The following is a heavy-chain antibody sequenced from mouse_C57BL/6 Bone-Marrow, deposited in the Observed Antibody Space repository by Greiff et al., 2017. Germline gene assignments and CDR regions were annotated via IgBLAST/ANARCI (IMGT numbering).Heavy chain of an antibody. V-gene: IGHV1-64*01. J-gene: IGHJ4*01. CDR3: ARSYDYDDYTMDY. D-gene: IGHD2-4*01. CDR2: MHPNGGSP. Sequence: QVHVKQPGAELVKPGASVKLSCKASGYTFTNYWMHWVKQRPGQGLEWIGMMHPNGGSPDYNEKFKSEATLSVDKSSRTAYMELSSLTSEDSAVYYCARSYDYDDYTMDYWGQRTSVTVSS. CDR1: GYTFTNYW.